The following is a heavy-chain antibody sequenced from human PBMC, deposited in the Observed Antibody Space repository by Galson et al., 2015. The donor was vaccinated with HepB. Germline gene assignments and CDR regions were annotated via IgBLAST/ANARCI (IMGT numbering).Heavy chain of an antibody. V-gene: IGHV1-46*01. CDR2: INPSGGST. J-gene: IGHJ6*02. Sequence: SVKVSCKASGYTFTSYYMHWVRQAPGQGLEWMGIINPSGGSTSYAQKFQGRVTMTRDTSTSTVYMELNSLRSEDTAVYYCARCVVPAATYYYYYGMDVWGQGTTVTVSS. CDR3: ARCVVPAATYYYYYGMDV. CDR1: GYTFTSYY. D-gene: IGHD2-2*01.